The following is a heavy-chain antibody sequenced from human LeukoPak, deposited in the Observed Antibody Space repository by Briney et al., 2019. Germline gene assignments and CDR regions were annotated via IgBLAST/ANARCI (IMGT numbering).Heavy chain of an antibody. V-gene: IGHV4-4*07. Sequence: PSETLSLTCTVSGGSISSYYWSWIRQPAGKGLEWIGRIYTSGSTNYNPSLKSRVTMSVDTSKNQFSLKLSSVTAADTAVYDCAGAAGPLGYCSGGSCYSVPYFDYWGQGTLVTVSS. CDR2: IYTSGST. CDR3: AGAAGPLGYCSGGSCYSVPYFDY. J-gene: IGHJ4*02. CDR1: GGSISSYY. D-gene: IGHD2-15*01.